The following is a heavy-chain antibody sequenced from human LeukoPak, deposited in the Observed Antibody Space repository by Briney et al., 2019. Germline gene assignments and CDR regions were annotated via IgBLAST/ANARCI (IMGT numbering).Heavy chain of an antibody. D-gene: IGHD3-3*01. V-gene: IGHV4-30-4*01. CDR1: GGSTNSGGYY. CDR2: IYYSGTT. J-gene: IGHJ6*02. CDR3: ARTMSSYYYAMDV. Sequence: PSERLSLTCNVSGGSTNSGGYYWSWIRQPPGKGLEWIGYIYYSGTTYYKPSLKSRVSTAADTSENQFSLKLSSVTAADTAVYYRARTMSSYYYAMDVWGQGTTVTVSS.